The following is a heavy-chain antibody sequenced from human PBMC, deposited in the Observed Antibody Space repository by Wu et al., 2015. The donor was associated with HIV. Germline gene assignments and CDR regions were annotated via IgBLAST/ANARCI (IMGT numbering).Heavy chain of an antibody. CDR2: INPKSGGT. V-gene: IGHV1-2*02. D-gene: IGHD5-12*01. J-gene: IGHJ4*02. Sequence: QVQLVQSGAEVKKAGASVKVSCKASGYTFIGYSMHWVRQAPGQGFEWMGWINPKSGGTNYAQKFQGRVTMTRDTSINTAYMELNRLRSDDTAVYYCARDVRAWGGGPVGPGDSGWGQGTLVTVSS. CDR3: ARDVRAWGGGPVGPGDSG. CDR1: GYTFIGYS.